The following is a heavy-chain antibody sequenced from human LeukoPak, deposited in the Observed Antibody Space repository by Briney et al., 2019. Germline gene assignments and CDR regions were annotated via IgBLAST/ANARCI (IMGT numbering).Heavy chain of an antibody. CDR3: AKDKDDFWSGYCNY. CDR2: ISYDGSNK. J-gene: IGHJ4*02. V-gene: IGHV3-30*18. Sequence: VISYDGSNKYYADSVKGRFTISRDNSKNTLYLQMNSLRAEDTAVYYCAKDKDDFWSGYCNYWGQGTLVTVSS. D-gene: IGHD3-3*01.